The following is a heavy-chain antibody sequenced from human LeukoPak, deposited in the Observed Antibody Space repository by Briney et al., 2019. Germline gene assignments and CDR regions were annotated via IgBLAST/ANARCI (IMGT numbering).Heavy chain of an antibody. D-gene: IGHD2-8*01. Sequence: GGSLRLSCAASGFTFSTYAMSWVRQAPGKGLEWVSGISASGGDTFYADSVKGRFTISRDNSKNTLSLQMNSLRVEDTAIYYCAKDVRRCNGACTWGQGTLVTVSS. V-gene: IGHV3-23*01. CDR3: AKDVRRCNGACT. CDR1: GFTFSTYA. J-gene: IGHJ5*02. CDR2: ISASGGDT.